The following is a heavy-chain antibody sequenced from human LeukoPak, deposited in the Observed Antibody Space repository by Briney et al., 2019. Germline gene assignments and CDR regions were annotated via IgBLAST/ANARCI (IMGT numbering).Heavy chain of an antibody. CDR1: GGTFSSYA. CDR2: IIPILGIA. D-gene: IGHD2-21*02. Sequence: SVKVSCKASGGTFSSYAISWVRQAPGQGLEWMGRIIPILGIANYAQKFQGRVTITADKSTSTAYMELSSLRSEDTAVYYCARETYCGGDCYSELWFDPWGEGTLVTVSS. J-gene: IGHJ5*02. CDR3: ARETYCGGDCYSELWFDP. V-gene: IGHV1-69*04.